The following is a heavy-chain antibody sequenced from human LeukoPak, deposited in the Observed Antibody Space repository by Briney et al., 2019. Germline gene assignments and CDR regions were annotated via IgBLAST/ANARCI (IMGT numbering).Heavy chain of an antibody. Sequence: GGSLRLPCAASGFTFSSYGIHWVRQAPGKGLEWVAVIWYDGSNKYYADSVKGRFTISRDNSKNTMSLQMNSLRAEDTAVYYCARDWCSGGRCFSSFDFWGQGTLVTVSS. CDR3: ARDWCSGGRCFSSFDF. J-gene: IGHJ4*02. CDR2: IWYDGSNK. V-gene: IGHV3-33*01. CDR1: GFTFSSYG. D-gene: IGHD2-15*01.